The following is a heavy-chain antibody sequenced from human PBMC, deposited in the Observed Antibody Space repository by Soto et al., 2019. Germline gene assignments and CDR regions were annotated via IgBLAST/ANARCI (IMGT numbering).Heavy chain of an antibody. Sequence: PSETLSLTCTVSGGSISSYYWSWIRQPPGKGLEWIGYIYYSGSTNYNPSLKSRVTISVDTSKNQFSLKLSSVTAADTAVYYCARAHTNNYYYYYMDVWGNGTTVTVSS. V-gene: IGHV4-59*01. CDR1: GGSISSYY. D-gene: IGHD3-3*01. CDR2: IYYSGST. CDR3: ARAHTNNYYYYYMDV. J-gene: IGHJ6*03.